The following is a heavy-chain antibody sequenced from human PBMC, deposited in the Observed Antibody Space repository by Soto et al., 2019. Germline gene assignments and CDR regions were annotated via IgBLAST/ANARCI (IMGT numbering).Heavy chain of an antibody. Sequence: QLQLQESGPGLVKPSETLSLTCTVSGGSISSSSYYWGWIRQPPGKGLEWIGSIYYSGSTYYNPSLKSRVTISVDTSKNQFSLKLSSVTAADTAVYYCASSDISSWFLAVYNWFDPWGQGTLVTVSS. CDR3: ASSDISSWFLAVYNWFDP. CDR1: GGSISSSSYY. D-gene: IGHD6-13*01. V-gene: IGHV4-39*01. CDR2: IYYSGST. J-gene: IGHJ5*02.